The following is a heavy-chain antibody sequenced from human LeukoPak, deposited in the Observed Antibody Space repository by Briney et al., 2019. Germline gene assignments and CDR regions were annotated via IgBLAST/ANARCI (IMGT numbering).Heavy chain of an antibody. CDR1: GFTFTTYP. J-gene: IGHJ4*02. CDR2: ISVSGGST. CDR3: AKDVSSCGGDCPDS. V-gene: IGHV3-23*01. Sequence: GGSLRLSCVASGFTFTTYPMCWVRQAPGKGLEWVSGISVSGGSTYYADSVKGRFTISRDNSKNTVYLQMNSLRAEETAIYYCAKDVSSCGGDCPDSWGQGTLVTVSS. D-gene: IGHD2-21*02.